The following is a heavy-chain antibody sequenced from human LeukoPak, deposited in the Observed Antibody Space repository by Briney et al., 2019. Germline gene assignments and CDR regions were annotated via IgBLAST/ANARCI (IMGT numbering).Heavy chain of an antibody. J-gene: IGHJ3*02. CDR2: IIPIFGTA. CDR1: GYSFTNYA. D-gene: IGHD3-22*01. CDR3: ARAPGDYYDSSGYGAFDI. V-gene: IGHV1-69*13. Sequence: ASVKVSCKASGYSFTNYAISWVRQAPGQGREWMGGIIPIFGTANYAQKFQGRVTITADETTSTAYMELSSLRSEDTAVYSCARAPGDYYDSSGYGAFDIWGQGTMVTVSS.